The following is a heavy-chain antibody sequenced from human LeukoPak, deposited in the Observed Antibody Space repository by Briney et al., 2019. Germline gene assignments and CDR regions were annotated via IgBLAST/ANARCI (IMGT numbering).Heavy chain of an antibody. J-gene: IGHJ4*02. CDR3: ARAESVGDNGDPRTGSPWFDY. Sequence: SETLSLTCAVYGGSFSGYYWSWIRQPPGKGLEWIGEINHSGSTNYNPSLKSRVTISVDTSKNQFSLKLSSVTAADTAVYYCARAESVGDNGDPRTGSPWFDYWGQGTLVTVSS. CDR1: GGSFSGYY. D-gene: IGHD4-17*01. CDR2: INHSGST. V-gene: IGHV4-34*01.